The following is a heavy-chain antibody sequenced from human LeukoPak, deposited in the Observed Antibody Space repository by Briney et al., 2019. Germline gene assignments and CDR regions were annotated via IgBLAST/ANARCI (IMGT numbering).Heavy chain of an antibody. V-gene: IGHV3-23*01. CDR3: AKDAVAPGSGGDYFDY. Sequence: SGGSLRLSCAASGFTFSSYAMSWVRQAPGKGLEWVSVMTANGGRTYYADSVKGRFTISRDNSKNTLSLQMNSLRADDTAVYYCAKDAVAPGSGGDYFDYWGQGTLVTVSS. J-gene: IGHJ4*02. CDR1: GFTFSSYA. D-gene: IGHD3-10*01. CDR2: MTANGGRT.